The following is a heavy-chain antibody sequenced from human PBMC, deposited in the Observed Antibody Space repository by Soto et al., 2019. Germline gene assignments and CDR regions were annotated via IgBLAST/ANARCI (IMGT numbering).Heavy chain of an antibody. CDR2: INHSGST. Sequence: SETLSLTCAVYGGSFSGYYWSWIRQPPGKGLEWIGEINHSGSTNYNPSLKSRVTISVDTSKNQFSLKLSSVTAADTAVYYCARSGYGDYESGWAYYYYMDVWGKGTTVTVSS. CDR3: ARSGYGDYESGWAYYYYMDV. J-gene: IGHJ6*03. V-gene: IGHV4-34*01. D-gene: IGHD4-17*01. CDR1: GGSFSGYY.